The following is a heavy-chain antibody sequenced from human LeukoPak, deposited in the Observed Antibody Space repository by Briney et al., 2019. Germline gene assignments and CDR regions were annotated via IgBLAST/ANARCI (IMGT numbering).Heavy chain of an antibody. CDR1: GFTFSIYA. Sequence: GGSLRLSCAASGFTFSIYAMSWVRQAPGKGLEWVSAISGSGGSTYYADSVKGRFTISRDNSKNTLYLQVNSLRAEDTAVYYCAKSWGKRVAFDYWGQGTLVTVSS. J-gene: IGHJ4*02. V-gene: IGHV3-23*01. CDR3: AKSWGKRVAFDY. D-gene: IGHD7-27*01. CDR2: ISGSGGST.